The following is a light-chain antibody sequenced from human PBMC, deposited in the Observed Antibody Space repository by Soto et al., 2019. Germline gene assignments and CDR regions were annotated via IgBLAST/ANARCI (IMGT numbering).Light chain of an antibody. CDR2: DAS. J-gene: IGKJ1*01. CDR3: QQRSNWPPTWT. Sequence: EIVLSQSPATLSLSPGERATLSCRASQSVSSYLAWYQHIPGQAPRLLIYDASKRATGIPARFSGSGSGTDVTLTISSLEPEDFAVYYCQQRSNWPPTWTFGQGTKVEVK. CDR1: QSVSSY. V-gene: IGKV3-11*01.